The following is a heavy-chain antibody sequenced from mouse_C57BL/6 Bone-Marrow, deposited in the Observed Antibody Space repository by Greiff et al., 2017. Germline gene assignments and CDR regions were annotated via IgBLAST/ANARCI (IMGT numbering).Heavy chain of an antibody. CDR1: EYEFPSHD. CDR3: ARQGYGGYFDV. Sequence: EVKLMESGGGLVQPGESLKLSCESNEYEFPSHDMSWVRKTPEKRLELVAAINSDGGSTYYPDTMERRFIISRDNTKKPLYLQMSSLRSEDTALYYCARQGYGGYFDVWGTGTTVTVSS. D-gene: IGHD1-1*02. CDR2: INSDGGST. J-gene: IGHJ1*03. V-gene: IGHV5-2*01.